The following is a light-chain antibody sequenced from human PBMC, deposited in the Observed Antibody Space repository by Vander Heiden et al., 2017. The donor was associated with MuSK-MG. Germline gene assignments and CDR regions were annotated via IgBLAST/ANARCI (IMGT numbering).Light chain of an antibody. CDR1: QDISTF. CDR3: QYYKNCPIT. J-gene: IGKJ5*01. Sequence: DIPMSQSPSSLSASVGDSVTIPCHARQDISTFLNWVQQKPGKAPKLLISDASILETGVPSRLSGSGSGTDVTRTLSSLQPEDIATYYCQYYKNCPITFGPATRLEI. CDR2: DAS. V-gene: IGKV1-33*01.